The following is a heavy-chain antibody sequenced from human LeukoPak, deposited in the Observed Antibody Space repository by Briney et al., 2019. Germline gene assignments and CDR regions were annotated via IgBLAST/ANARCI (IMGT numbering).Heavy chain of an antibody. CDR1: GYTLTELS. V-gene: IGHV1-24*01. D-gene: IGHD1-26*01. J-gene: IGHJ4*02. Sequence: ASVKVSCKVSGYTLTELSMHWVRQAPGKGLEWMGGFDPEDGETIYAQKFQGRVTMTEDTSTDTAYMELSSLRSEDTAVYYCAIRIVGATGFDYWGQGTLVTVSS. CDR3: AIRIVGATGFDY. CDR2: FDPEDGET.